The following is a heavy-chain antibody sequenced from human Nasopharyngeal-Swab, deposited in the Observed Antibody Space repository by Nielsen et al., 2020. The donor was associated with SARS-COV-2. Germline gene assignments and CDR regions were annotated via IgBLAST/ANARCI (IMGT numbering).Heavy chain of an antibody. Sequence: WIRQPPGKGLEWIGSIYYSGSTYYNPSLKSRVTISVDTSKNQFSLKLSSVTAADTAVYYCARDTSAEKRGNRFDPWGQGTLVTVSS. J-gene: IGHJ5*02. D-gene: IGHD6-25*01. CDR3: ARDTSAEKRGNRFDP. CDR2: IYYSGST. V-gene: IGHV4-39*02.